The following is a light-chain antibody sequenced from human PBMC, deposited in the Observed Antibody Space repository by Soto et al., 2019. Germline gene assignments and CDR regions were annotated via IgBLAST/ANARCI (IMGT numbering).Light chain of an antibody. V-gene: IGLV2-14*01. CDR3: SSSTTTRTYV. Sequence: SALTQPASVSGSPGQSITISCTGXSSDVGGYNYVSWYQQHPGKAPKLLICDVSNRPSGVSNRFSGSKSGNTASLTISGLQAEDEADYYCSSSTTTRTYVFGTGTKATV. CDR2: DVS. CDR1: SSDVGGYNY. J-gene: IGLJ1*01.